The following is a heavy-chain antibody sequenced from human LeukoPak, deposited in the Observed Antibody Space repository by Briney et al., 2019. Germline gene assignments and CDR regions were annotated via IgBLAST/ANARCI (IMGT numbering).Heavy chain of an antibody. J-gene: IGHJ4*02. CDR2: INAGNGNT. Sequence: GGSLRLSCAASGFTFTSYAMHWVRQAPGQRLEWMGWINAGNGNTKYSQEFQGRVTITRDTSASTAYMELSSLRSEDMAVYYCARAPYYYDSSGPKYYFDYWGQGTLVTVSS. CDR1: GFTFTSYA. D-gene: IGHD3-22*01. CDR3: ARAPYYYDSSGPKYYFDY. V-gene: IGHV1-3*03.